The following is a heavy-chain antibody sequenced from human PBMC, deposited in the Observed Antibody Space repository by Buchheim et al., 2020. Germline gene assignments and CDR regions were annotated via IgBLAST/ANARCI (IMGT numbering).Heavy chain of an antibody. V-gene: IGHV4-34*01. CDR3: ARGRADYDFWSGYYGGVRFDP. CDR1: GGSFSGYY. CDR2: INHSGST. D-gene: IGHD3-3*01. J-gene: IGHJ5*02. Sequence: QVQLQQWGAGLLKPSETLSLTCAVYGGSFSGYYWSWIRQPPGKGLEWIGEINHSGSTNYNPSLKSRVTISVDTSTNQFSLQLSSVTAADTAVYYCARGRADYDFWSGYYGGVRFDPWGQGTL.